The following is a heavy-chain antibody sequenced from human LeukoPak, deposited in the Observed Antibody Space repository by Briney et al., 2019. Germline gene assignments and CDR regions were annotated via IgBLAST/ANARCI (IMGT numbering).Heavy chain of an antibody. J-gene: IGHJ4*02. Sequence: SETLSLTCNVSGDTISTSSLYWGWIRQPPGKGLEWIGTVSYSGTTSYSPSLKSRATVSLDTSKNQFTLNLTSVSAADTAVYYCARRAYYDILTGYIDYWGQGTLVTVSS. V-gene: IGHV4-39*01. D-gene: IGHD3-9*01. CDR1: GDTISTSSLY. CDR2: VSYSGTT. CDR3: ARRAYYDILTGYIDY.